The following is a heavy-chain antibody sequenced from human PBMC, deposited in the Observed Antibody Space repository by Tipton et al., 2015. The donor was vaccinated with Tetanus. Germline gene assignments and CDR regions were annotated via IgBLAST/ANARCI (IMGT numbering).Heavy chain of an antibody. J-gene: IGHJ2*01. CDR1: GGSISGSSYY. V-gene: IGHV4-31*03. D-gene: IGHD5-18*01. CDR3: ARGGSYSYGPRGFDL. Sequence: GLVKPSETLSLTCTVSGGSISGSSYYWGWVRQHPGKGLEWIGYIYYNGNTYINPSLKSRVTMSVDTSKNQISLNLSSVTAADTAVYYCARGGSYSYGPRGFDLWGRGTLVTVSS. CDR2: IYYNGNT.